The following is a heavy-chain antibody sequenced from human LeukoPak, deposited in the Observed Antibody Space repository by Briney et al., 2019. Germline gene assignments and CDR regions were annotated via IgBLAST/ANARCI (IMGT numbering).Heavy chain of an antibody. Sequence: GGSLRLSCAASGFTVSSNYMSWVRQAPGKGLEWVSVIYSGGSTYYADSVKGRFTISRDNSKNTLYLQTNSLRAEDTAVYYCARGGISVAGTMEAFDIWGQGTMVTVSS. CDR1: GFTVSSNY. J-gene: IGHJ3*02. CDR2: IYSGGST. V-gene: IGHV3-53*01. D-gene: IGHD6-19*01. CDR3: ARGGISVAGTMEAFDI.